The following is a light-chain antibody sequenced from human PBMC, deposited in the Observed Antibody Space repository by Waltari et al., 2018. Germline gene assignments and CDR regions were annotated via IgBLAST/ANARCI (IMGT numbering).Light chain of an antibody. J-gene: IGLJ2*01. Sequence: QSALTQPASVSGSPGQSITIPCTGTSSDVGGYNYVSWYQQPPGKAPKLMIYDVTNRPSGVSNRFSGSKSGNTASLTISGLQAEDEADYYCSSYTSSGTGVLFGEGPSCPS. CDR2: DVT. CDR1: SSDVGGYNY. V-gene: IGLV2-14*03. CDR3: SSYTSSGTGVL.